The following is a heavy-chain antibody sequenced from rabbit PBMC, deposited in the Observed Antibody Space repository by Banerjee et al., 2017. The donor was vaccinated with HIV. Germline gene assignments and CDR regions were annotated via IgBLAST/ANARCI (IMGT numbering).Heavy chain of an antibody. CDR3: ARDLAGVIGWNFNL. V-gene: IGHV1S45*01. J-gene: IGHJ4*01. D-gene: IGHD4-1*01. Sequence: QQQLEESGGGLVKPGGTLTLTCKASGFDLSSYYYMCWVRQAPGKGLEWIACIYAGSSGNTYYASWAKGRFTISKTSSTTVTLQMTSLTAADTATYFCARDLAGVIGWNFNLWGPGTLVTVS. CDR1: GFDLSSYYY. CDR2: IYAGSSGNT.